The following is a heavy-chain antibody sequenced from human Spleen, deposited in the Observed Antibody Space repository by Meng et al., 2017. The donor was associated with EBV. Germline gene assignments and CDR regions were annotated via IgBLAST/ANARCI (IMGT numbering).Heavy chain of an antibody. J-gene: IGHJ4*02. CDR2: INPSGGGT. D-gene: IGHD6-13*01. V-gene: IGHV1-46*01. CDR1: GYTFTSYY. CDR3: ARRLAATKPLDY. Sequence: QVQLGESGAEGKKPGASLKVSCKGSGYTFTSYYIHWGRQAPGHGLEWMGIINPSGGGTIYAQKFQGRVTMTRDTSTNTVYMELSSLRSDDTAIYYCARRLAATKPLDYWGQGTLVTVSS.